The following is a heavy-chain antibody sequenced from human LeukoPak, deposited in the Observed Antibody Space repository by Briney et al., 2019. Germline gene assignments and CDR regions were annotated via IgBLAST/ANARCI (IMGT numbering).Heavy chain of an antibody. D-gene: IGHD2-21*02. CDR3: AKVGEVGTSIGSDRYYYYGMDV. Sequence: GGSLRLSCAASGFTFRSYAMSWVRQAPGKGLEWVSAISGSGGSTYYADSVKGRFTISRDNSKNTLYLPMNSLRAEDTAVYYCAKVGEVGTSIGSDRYYYYGMDVWGKGTTVTVSS. J-gene: IGHJ6*04. V-gene: IGHV3-23*01. CDR2: ISGSGGST. CDR1: GFTFRSYA.